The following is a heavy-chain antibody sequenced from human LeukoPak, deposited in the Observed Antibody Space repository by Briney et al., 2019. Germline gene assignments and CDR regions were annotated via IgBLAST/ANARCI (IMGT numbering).Heavy chain of an antibody. Sequence: SETLSLTCTVSGGSISSSSYYWGWIRQPPGKGLEWIGSIYYSGSTYYNPSLKSRVTISVDTSKNQFSLKLSSVTAADTAVYYCARHSPSTYYYDSSGYVSLNDAFDIWGQGTMVAVSS. CDR1: GGSISSSSYY. V-gene: IGHV4-39*01. D-gene: IGHD3-22*01. CDR2: IYYSGST. J-gene: IGHJ3*02. CDR3: ARHSPSTYYYDSSGYVSLNDAFDI.